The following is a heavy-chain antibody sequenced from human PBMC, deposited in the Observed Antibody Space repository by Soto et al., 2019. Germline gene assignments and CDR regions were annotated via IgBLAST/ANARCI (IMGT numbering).Heavy chain of an antibody. J-gene: IGHJ6*02. D-gene: IGHD2-2*01. Sequence: GGSLRLSCAAPGFTFSSYAMSWVRQAPGKGLEWVSAISGSGGSTYYADSVKGRFTISRDNSKNTLYLQMNSLRAEDTAVYYCARDGDVVGLYYYYGMDVWGQGTTVTVSS. CDR1: GFTFSSYA. CDR2: ISGSGGST. V-gene: IGHV3-23*01. CDR3: ARDGDVVGLYYYYGMDV.